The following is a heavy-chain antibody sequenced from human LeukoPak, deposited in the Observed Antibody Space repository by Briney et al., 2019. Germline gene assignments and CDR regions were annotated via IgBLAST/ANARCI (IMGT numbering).Heavy chain of an antibody. Sequence: GGSLRLSCAASGLTFSSYGMSWVRQAPGKALEWVSGINWNGGSTGYADSVKGRFTISRDNAKNSLYLQMNSLRAEDTAVYYCARGNCSSTSCQERYYYYYMDVWGKGTTVTVSS. V-gene: IGHV3-20*04. D-gene: IGHD2-2*01. J-gene: IGHJ6*03. CDR3: ARGNCSSTSCQERYYYYYMDV. CDR2: INWNGGST. CDR1: GLTFSSYG.